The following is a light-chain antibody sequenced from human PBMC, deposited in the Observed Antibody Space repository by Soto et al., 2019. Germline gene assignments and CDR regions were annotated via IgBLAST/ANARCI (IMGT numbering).Light chain of an antibody. V-gene: IGLV1-40*01. Sequence: QSVLTQPPSVSGAPGQRVTISCTGSSSNIGAGFDVHWYQQLPGTAPTLLIYSKSHRPSGVPDRFSGSKSGTSASLAITGLQAEDEADYYCQSYDSSLSGVVFGGGTKLTVL. CDR1: SSNIGAGFD. CDR3: QSYDSSLSGVV. J-gene: IGLJ2*01. CDR2: SKS.